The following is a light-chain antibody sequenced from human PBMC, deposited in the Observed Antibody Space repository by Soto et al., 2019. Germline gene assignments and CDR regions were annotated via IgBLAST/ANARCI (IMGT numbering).Light chain of an antibody. J-gene: IGKJ1*01. CDR3: QQYYSIPRT. CDR2: WAS. CDR1: QSVLYSSSNKNY. V-gene: IGKV4-1*01. Sequence: DIVMTQSPDSLTVSLGERATINCKSSQSVLYSSSNKNYLAWYQQKPGQPPKVLIYWASTRESGVPDRFSGSGSGTDFTLTISSLQAEDAAVYYCQQYYSIPRTFGQGTKVEIK.